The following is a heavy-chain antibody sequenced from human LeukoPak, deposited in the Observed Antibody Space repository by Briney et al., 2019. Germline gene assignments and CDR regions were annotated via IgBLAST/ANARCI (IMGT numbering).Heavy chain of an antibody. CDR1: GFTFSSYA. Sequence: PGGSLRLSCAASGFTFSSYAMHWVRQAPGKGLVWVSRINSDGSSTSYADSVKGRFTISRDNAKNTLYLQMNSLRAEDTAVYYCASLGRGVRLYGSGSYYNELFDYWGQGTLVTVSS. CDR3: ASLGRGVRLYGSGSYYNELFDY. D-gene: IGHD3-10*01. CDR2: INSDGSST. J-gene: IGHJ4*02. V-gene: IGHV3-74*01.